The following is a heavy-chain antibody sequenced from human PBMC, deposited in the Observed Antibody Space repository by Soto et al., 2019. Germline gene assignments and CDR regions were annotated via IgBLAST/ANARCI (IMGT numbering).Heavy chain of an antibody. D-gene: IGHD3-22*01. Sequence: SVKVSCKASGFTFTSSAVQWVRQARGQRLEWIGWIVVGSGNTNYAQKFQERVTITRDMSTSTAYMELSSLRSEDTAVYYCADLHLRDYYDSSGYITWGQGTLVTVSS. V-gene: IGHV1-58*01. J-gene: IGHJ4*02. CDR1: GFTFTSSA. CDR2: IVVGSGNT. CDR3: ADLHLRDYYDSSGYIT.